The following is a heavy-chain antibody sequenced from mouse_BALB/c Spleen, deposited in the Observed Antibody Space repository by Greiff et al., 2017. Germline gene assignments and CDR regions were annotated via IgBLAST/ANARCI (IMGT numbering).Heavy chain of an antibody. D-gene: IGHD1-1*01. V-gene: IGHV2-9*02. J-gene: IGHJ4*01. CDR1: GFSLTSYG. Sequence: VQLVESGPGLVAPSQTLSITCTVSGFSLTSYGVHWVRQPPGKGLEWLGVIWAGGSTNYNSALMSRLSISKDNSKSQVFLKMNSLQTDDTAMYYCARDTNYYGSSYGYAMDYWGQGTSVTVSS. CDR2: IWAGGST. CDR3: ARDTNYYGSSYGYAMDY.